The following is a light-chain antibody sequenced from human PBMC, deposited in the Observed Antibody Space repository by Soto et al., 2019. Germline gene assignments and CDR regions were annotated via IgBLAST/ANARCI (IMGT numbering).Light chain of an antibody. J-gene: IGKJ3*01. CDR2: GAS. CDR3: QQYNNWPPFT. Sequence: EIVMTQSPATLSVSPGEGATLSCRASQSVSSNLAWYQQKPGQAPRLLIYGASTRAAGVPVRFSGSGSGTEFTITISSLQSEDFAVYYCQQYNNWPPFTFGPGTKVDIK. V-gene: IGKV3-15*01. CDR1: QSVSSN.